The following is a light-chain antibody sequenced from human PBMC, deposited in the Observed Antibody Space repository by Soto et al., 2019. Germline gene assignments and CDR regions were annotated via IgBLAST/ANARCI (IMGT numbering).Light chain of an antibody. J-gene: IGLJ1*01. Sequence: QSVLTDPPSSSDTPGQRVSISCSGSSSNIGINTVSWYQQLPGKAPKLLIYTNNQRPSGVPDRFSASKSGTSASLAISGLQSDDEADYYCAAWDDSLNGRVFGTGTKV. CDR2: TNN. V-gene: IGLV1-44*01. CDR1: SSNIGINT. CDR3: AAWDDSLNGRV.